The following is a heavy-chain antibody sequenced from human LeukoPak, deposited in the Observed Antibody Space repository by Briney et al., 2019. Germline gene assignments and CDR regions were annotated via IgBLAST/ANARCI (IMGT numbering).Heavy chain of an antibody. CDR2: IIPILGIA. CDR3: ARDLPDYYGSGKEDY. J-gene: IGHJ4*02. CDR1: GYTFTGYY. Sequence: ASVKVSCKTSGYTFTGYYIHWVRQAPGQGLEWMGRIIPILGIANYAQKFQGRVTITADKSTSTAYMELSSLRSEDTAVYYCARDLPDYYGSGKEDYWGQGTLVTVSS. D-gene: IGHD3-10*01. V-gene: IGHV1-69*04.